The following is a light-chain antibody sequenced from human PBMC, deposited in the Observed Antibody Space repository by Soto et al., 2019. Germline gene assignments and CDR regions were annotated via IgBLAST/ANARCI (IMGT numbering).Light chain of an antibody. CDR1: QSVSSSN. CDR3: QQYNNWPQT. Sequence: EIVLTQSPGTLSLSPGERATLSCRASQSVSSSNLAWYQQKPGQAPSLLIYGVSTRATGIPTRFSGSGSGRQFTLTISSLQSEDFAVYYCQQYNNWPQTFGQGTKVDIK. J-gene: IGKJ1*01. V-gene: IGKV3-15*01. CDR2: GVS.